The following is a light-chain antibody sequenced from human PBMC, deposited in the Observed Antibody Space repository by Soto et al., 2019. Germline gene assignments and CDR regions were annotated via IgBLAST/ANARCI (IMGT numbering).Light chain of an antibody. J-gene: IGKJ4*01. Sequence: DIQMTQSPSTLSASVGDRVTITCRASQSISTWLAWCQQKAGKAPKLLIYKASSLEGGVPSRFSGSGSGTEFNITISSLQPDDFATYYCQQYNTYPLTFGGGTTVDIK. CDR3: QQYNTYPLT. CDR2: KAS. V-gene: IGKV1-5*03. CDR1: QSISTW.